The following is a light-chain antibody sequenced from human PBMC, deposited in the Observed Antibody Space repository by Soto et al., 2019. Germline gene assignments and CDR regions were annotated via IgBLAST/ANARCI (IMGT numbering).Light chain of an antibody. CDR2: GAS. J-gene: IGKJ1*01. CDR3: QQYNDWPPT. V-gene: IGKV3-15*01. Sequence: EILMTQSPVALSINPGERATLSCRARQSVNNYLAWYQQKPGQAPRLLIYGASTRATGVPARFSGSGSGTEFILTISSLQSGDFAVYYCQQYNDWPPTFGQGTKVDIK. CDR1: QSVNNY.